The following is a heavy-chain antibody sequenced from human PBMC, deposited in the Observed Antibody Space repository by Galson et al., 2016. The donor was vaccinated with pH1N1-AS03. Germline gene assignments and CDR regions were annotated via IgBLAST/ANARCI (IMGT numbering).Heavy chain of an antibody. D-gene: IGHD6-13*01. CDR2: ISLSGSGT. J-gene: IGHJ4*02. V-gene: IGHV3-23*01. CDR3: ATPPIAASGILGGY. CDR1: GFTFSTHA. Sequence: LRLSCAVSGFTFSTHAMSWVRQPPGKGLDWVSGISLSGSGTYYTDSVKGRFTISRDNSKNTLYLQMNSLRPEDTAVYYCATPPIAASGILGGYWGQGTLVTVSS.